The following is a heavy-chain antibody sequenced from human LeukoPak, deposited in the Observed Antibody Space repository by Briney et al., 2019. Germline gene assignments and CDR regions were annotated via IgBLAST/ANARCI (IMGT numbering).Heavy chain of an antibody. CDR3: ARDGLEATGMDV. CDR2: INPNSGGT. Sequence: GASVKVSCKASGYTFTGYYMHWVRQAPGQGLEWMGWINPNSGGTNYAQKFQGRITMTRDTSISTAYMELSRLRSGDTAVYYCARDGLEATGMDVWGQGTTVTVSS. J-gene: IGHJ6*02. CDR1: GYTFTGYY. V-gene: IGHV1-2*02. D-gene: IGHD1-1*01.